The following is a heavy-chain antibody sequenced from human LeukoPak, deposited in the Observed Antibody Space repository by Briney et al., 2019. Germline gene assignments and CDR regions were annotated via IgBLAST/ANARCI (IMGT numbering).Heavy chain of an antibody. CDR2: IYNSGGT. CDR1: GDSFSYFY. CDR3: ARGVVAAAGRTFDF. J-gene: IGHJ4*02. V-gene: IGHV4-59*01. Sequence: PSETLSLTCTVSGDSFSYFYWSWVRQPPGKGLEWVGNIYNSGGTSYNPSLMSRVTITPDTSQNQFSLKLSSLTAADTAVYYCARGVVAAAGRTFDFWGQGTLVTVSS. D-gene: IGHD6-13*01.